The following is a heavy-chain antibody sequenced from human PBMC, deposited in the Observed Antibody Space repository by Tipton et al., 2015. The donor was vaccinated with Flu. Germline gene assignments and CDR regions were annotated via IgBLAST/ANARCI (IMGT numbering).Heavy chain of an antibody. CDR1: GDSMRRDYY. Sequence: TLSLTCTVSGDSMRRDYYWGWIRQPPGKGLEWIGNIFHTGSTYHNPSLKGRVALSVDRSKNQFSLKVISVTAADTAVYYCVRRDYSNYVSEQKNWFDPWGPGTLVTVSS. D-gene: IGHD4-11*01. J-gene: IGHJ5*02. V-gene: IGHV4-38-2*02. CDR3: VRRDYSNYVSEQKNWFDP. CDR2: IFHTGST.